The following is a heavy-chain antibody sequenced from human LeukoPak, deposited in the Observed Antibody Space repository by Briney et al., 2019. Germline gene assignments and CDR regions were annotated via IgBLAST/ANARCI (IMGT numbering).Heavy chain of an antibody. V-gene: IGHV4-39*01. CDR2: FFYSGST. J-gene: IGHJ6*02. Sequence: NPSETLSLTCTVSGDSLSSSNYYWGWIRQPPGKGLAWIGSFFYSGSTYYNPSLKSRVTISVDMSKKQFSLKLSSVNAADTAVYYCARGDYDILTGLYYYGMDVWGQGTTVTVSS. CDR3: ARGDYDILTGLYYYGMDV. CDR1: GDSLSSSNYY. D-gene: IGHD3-9*01.